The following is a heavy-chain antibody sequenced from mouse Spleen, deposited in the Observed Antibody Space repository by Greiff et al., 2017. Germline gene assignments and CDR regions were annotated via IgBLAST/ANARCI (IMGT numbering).Heavy chain of an antibody. CDR1: GYTFTDYY. Sequence: VQLQQSGPELVKPGASVKISCKASGYTFTDYYMNWVKQSHGKSLEWIGDINPNNGGTSYNQKFKGKATLTVDKSSSTAYMELRSLTSEDSAVYYCARRGIIYYYGSSYGWYFDVWGAGTTVTVSS. V-gene: IGHV1-26*01. CDR2: INPNNGGT. CDR3: ARRGIIYYYGSSYGWYFDV. J-gene: IGHJ1*01. D-gene: IGHD1-1*01.